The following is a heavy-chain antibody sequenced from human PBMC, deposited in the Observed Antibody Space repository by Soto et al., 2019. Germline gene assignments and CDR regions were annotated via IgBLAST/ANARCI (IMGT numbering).Heavy chain of an antibody. V-gene: IGHV5-51*01. CDR1: GYTFTTFW. Sequence: PGESLKISCKGSGYTFTTFWIGWLRQLPGKGLEWMGIIYPGDSDTRYSPSFRGQVTISADKSITTVSLQWSSLKASDTAMYYFARITHVSGDSAAAFDIRGQVTMLTVS. J-gene: IGHJ3*02. CDR3: ARITHVSGDSAAAFDI. CDR2: IYPGDSDT. D-gene: IGHD4-17*01.